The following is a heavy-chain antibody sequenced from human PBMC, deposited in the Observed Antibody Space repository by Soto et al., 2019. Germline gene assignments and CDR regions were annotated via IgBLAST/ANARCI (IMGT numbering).Heavy chain of an antibody. J-gene: IGHJ4*02. Sequence: QVQLVQSGAEVKKPGASVKVSCKASGYTFTSYYMHWVRQAPGQGLEWMGIINPSGGSTSYAPKFQGRVTMTRDTSTSTVYMELSSLRSEDTAVYYCASSRVRKWCFDYWGQGTLVTVSS. CDR2: INPSGGST. V-gene: IGHV1-46*01. D-gene: IGHD2-8*01. CDR3: ASSRVRKWCFDY. CDR1: GYTFTSYY.